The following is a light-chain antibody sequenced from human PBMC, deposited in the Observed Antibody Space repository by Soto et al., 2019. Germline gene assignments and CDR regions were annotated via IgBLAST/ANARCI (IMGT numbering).Light chain of an antibody. CDR1: QSVSSSY. CDR2: GAS. V-gene: IGKV3-20*01. Sequence: EIVLTQSPGTLALSPGERATLSCRASQSVSSSYLAWYQHKPGQAPRLLIYGASSRATGIPDRFSGSGSGKDFFLTISRLEPEDFAGYYCQQYGSSLHTFGQGTKLEIK. J-gene: IGKJ2*01. CDR3: QQYGSSLHT.